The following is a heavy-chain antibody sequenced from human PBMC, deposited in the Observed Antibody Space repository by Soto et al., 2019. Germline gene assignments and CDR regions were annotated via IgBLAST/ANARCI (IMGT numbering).Heavy chain of an antibody. D-gene: IGHD2-2*01. Sequence: QITLKESGPTLVKPTQTLTLTCPFSGFSLSADGVGVGWIRQSPGKALEWLALMYWDDDQRYSPSLKTRLTITTDTSKNQVVLTMTNMDPVATATYYCAHAYGGTSWPNDAFDVWGQGTVVTVSS. J-gene: IGHJ3*01. V-gene: IGHV2-5*02. CDR3: AHAYGGTSWPNDAFDV. CDR2: MYWDDDQ. CDR1: GFSLSADGVG.